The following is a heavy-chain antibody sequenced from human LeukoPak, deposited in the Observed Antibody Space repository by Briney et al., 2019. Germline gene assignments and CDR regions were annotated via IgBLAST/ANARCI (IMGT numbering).Heavy chain of an antibody. CDR3: AKEGVAATWSYFDY. CDR1: GFTFSSYA. V-gene: IGHV3-30-3*01. J-gene: IGHJ4*02. D-gene: IGHD1-26*01. CDR2: ISYDGSNK. Sequence: GGSLRLSCAASGFTFSSYAMHWVRQAPGKGLEWVAVISYDGSNKYYADSVKGRFTISRDNSKNTLYLQMNSLRAEDTAVYYCAKEGVAATWSYFDYWGQGTLVTVSS.